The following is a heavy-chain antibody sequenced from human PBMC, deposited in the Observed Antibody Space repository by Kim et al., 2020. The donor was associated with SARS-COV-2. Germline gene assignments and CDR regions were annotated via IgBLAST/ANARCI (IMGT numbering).Heavy chain of an antibody. Sequence: GGSLRLSCAASGFTFSGSAMHWVRQASGKGLEWVGRIRSKANSYATAYAASVKGRFTISRDDSKNTAYLQMNSLKTEDTAVYYCTRHQLWFGEIHHYYGMDVWGQGTTVTVSS. V-gene: IGHV3-73*01. J-gene: IGHJ6*02. CDR1: GFTFSGSA. CDR3: TRHQLWFGEIHHYYGMDV. CDR2: IRSKANSYAT. D-gene: IGHD3-10*01.